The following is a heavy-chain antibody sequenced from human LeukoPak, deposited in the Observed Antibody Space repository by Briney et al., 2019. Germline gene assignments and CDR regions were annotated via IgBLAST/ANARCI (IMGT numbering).Heavy chain of an antibody. CDR2: INAGNGNT. CDR1: GYTFTSYA. CDR3: AREDLAPAAMSWFDP. J-gene: IGHJ5*02. V-gene: IGHV1-3*01. Sequence: GASVKVSRKASGYTFTSYAMHWVRQAPGQRLEWMGWINAGNGNTKYSQKFQGRVTITRDTSASTAYMELSSLRSEDTAVYYCAREDLAPAAMSWFDPWGQGTLVTVSS. D-gene: IGHD2-2*01.